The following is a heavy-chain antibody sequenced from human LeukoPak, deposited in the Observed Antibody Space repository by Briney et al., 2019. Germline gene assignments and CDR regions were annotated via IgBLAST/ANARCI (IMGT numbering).Heavy chain of an antibody. D-gene: IGHD5-18*01. V-gene: IGHV3-11*01. CDR2: ISSSGSSI. Sequence: PGGSLRLSCAASGFTFSDYYMTWIRQAPGKGLEWVSFISSSGSSIYYADSLRGRFTISRDNAKNSLFPQMDSLRAEDTAVYYCARGHSDLDVWGQGTTVTVAS. J-gene: IGHJ6*02. CDR3: ARGHSDLDV. CDR1: GFTFSDYY.